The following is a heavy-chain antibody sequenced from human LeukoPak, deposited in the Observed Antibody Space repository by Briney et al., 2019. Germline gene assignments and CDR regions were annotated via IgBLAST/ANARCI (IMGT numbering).Heavy chain of an antibody. D-gene: IGHD3-3*01. Sequence: ASVKVSCKASGYTFTGYYMHWVRQAPGQGFEWMGWINPNSGGTNYAQKFQGRVTMTRDTSISTAYMELSRLRSDDTAVYYCARDRHYDFWSGYLFDPWGQGTLVTVSS. J-gene: IGHJ5*02. CDR2: INPNSGGT. CDR3: ARDRHYDFWSGYLFDP. V-gene: IGHV1-2*02. CDR1: GYTFTGYY.